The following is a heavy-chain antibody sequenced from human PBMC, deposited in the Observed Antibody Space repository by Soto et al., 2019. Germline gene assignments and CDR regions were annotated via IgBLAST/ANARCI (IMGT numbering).Heavy chain of an antibody. CDR3: ARHTISGNYYYYGMDV. CDR1: GYSFTIYW. J-gene: IGHJ6*02. V-gene: IGHV5-10-1*01. D-gene: IGHD5-12*01. CDR2: IDPSDSYT. Sequence: GESLKISCRGSGYSFTIYWISWVRQMPGKGLEWMGRIDPSDSYTNYSPSFQGHVTISADKSISTAYLQWSSLKASDTAMYYCARHTISGNYYYYGMDVWGQGTTVTVSS.